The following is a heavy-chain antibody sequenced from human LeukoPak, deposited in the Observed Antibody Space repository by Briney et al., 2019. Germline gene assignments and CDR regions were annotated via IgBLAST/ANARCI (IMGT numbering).Heavy chain of an antibody. Sequence: QPGGSLRLSCAASGFTVSSDFMSWVRQAPGKGLEWVSVIYSGQNTYYADSVKGRFTISRDNSKNTVYLQMNRLRVEDTAVYYCARGLEIPDPFGYWGQGTLVTVSS. CDR2: IYSGQNT. D-gene: IGHD5-24*01. CDR1: GFTVSSDF. V-gene: IGHV3-66*02. J-gene: IGHJ4*02. CDR3: ARGLEIPDPFGY.